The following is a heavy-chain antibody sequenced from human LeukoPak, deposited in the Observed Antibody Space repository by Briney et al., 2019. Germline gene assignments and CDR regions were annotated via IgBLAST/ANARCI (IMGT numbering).Heavy chain of an antibody. D-gene: IGHD4-23*01. CDR2: ISSSSAYI. CDR3: ARTTVAPSWFDP. CDR1: GFTFSSYS. V-gene: IGHV3-21*01. J-gene: IGHJ5*02. Sequence: PGGSLRLSCAASGFTFSSYSMNWVRQAPGKGLEWVSSISSSSAYIYYADSVKGRFTISRDNAKKSLYLQMNSLRAEDTAVYFCARTTVAPSWFDPWGQGTLVTVSS.